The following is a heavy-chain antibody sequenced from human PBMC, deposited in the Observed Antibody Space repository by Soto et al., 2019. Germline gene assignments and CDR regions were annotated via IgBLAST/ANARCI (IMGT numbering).Heavy chain of an antibody. CDR3: ARDQSTNQDWFDP. CDR1: GGSISSGGYY. V-gene: IGHV4-31*03. Sequence: TLSLTCTVSGGSISSGGYYWSWIRQHPGKGLEWIGYIYYSGSTYYNPSLKSRVTISVDTSKNQFSLKLSSVTAADTAVYYCARDQSTNQDWFDPWGQGTLVTVSS. CDR2: IYYSGST. J-gene: IGHJ5*02. D-gene: IGHD2-2*01.